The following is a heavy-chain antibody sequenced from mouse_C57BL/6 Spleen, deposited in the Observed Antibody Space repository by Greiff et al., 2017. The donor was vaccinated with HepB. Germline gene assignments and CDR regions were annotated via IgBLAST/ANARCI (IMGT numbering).Heavy chain of an antibody. Sequence: DVQLQESGPGLVKPSQSLSLTCSVTGYSITSGYYWNWIRQFPGNKLEWMGYISYDGSNNYNPSLKNRISITRDTSKNQFFLKLNSVTTEDTATYYCARAGIYYGNYEDYWGQGTTLTVSS. CDR3: ARAGIYYGNYEDY. CDR2: ISYDGSN. D-gene: IGHD2-1*01. CDR1: GYSITSGYY. J-gene: IGHJ2*01. V-gene: IGHV3-6*01.